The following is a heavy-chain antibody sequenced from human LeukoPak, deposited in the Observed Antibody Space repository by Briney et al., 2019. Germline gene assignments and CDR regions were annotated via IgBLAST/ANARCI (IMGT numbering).Heavy chain of an antibody. Sequence: SETLSLTCTVSGGSISSYYWSWIRQPPGKGLEWIGYIYYSGSTNYNPSLKSRVTISVDASKNQFSLKLSSVTAADTAVYYCARVGYDILTGGGYFDYWGQGTLVTVSS. CDR2: IYYSGST. V-gene: IGHV4-59*12. J-gene: IGHJ4*02. D-gene: IGHD3-9*01. CDR1: GGSISSYY. CDR3: ARVGYDILTGGGYFDY.